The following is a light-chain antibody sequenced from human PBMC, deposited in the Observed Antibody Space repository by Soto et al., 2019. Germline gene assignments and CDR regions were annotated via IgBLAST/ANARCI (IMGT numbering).Light chain of an antibody. J-gene: IGLJ1*01. V-gene: IGLV2-8*01. CDR3: ISYAGSDNYV. CDR2: EVS. Sequence: QSLLTQPASWSDSPGQSITISCTGTSSDIGNYDFVSWYRQDPGKPPKLMIYEVSKRPSGVPDRFSGSKSGNTASLTVSGLQAEDEADYYCISYAGSDNYVFRNGTKVTVL. CDR1: SSDIGNYDF.